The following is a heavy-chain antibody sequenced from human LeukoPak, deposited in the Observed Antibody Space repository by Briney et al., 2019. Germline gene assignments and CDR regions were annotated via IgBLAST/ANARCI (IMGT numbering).Heavy chain of an antibody. Sequence: SETLSLTCAVSGGSISSGGYSWSWIRQPPGKGLEWIGYIYHSGSTYYNPSLKSRVTISVDRSKNQFSLRLSSVTAADTAVYYCARGGDYDLPDAFDIWGQGTMVTVSS. D-gene: IGHD4-17*01. V-gene: IGHV4-30-2*01. CDR2: IYHSGST. CDR1: GGSISSGGYS. J-gene: IGHJ3*02. CDR3: ARGGDYDLPDAFDI.